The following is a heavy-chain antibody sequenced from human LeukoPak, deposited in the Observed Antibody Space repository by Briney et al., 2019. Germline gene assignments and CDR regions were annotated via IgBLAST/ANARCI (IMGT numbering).Heavy chain of an antibody. J-gene: IGHJ4*02. CDR1: GYTLTELS. CDR2: FDPEDGET. CDR3: ATALSSGWYFGY. Sequence: AASVKVSCKVSGYTLTELSMHWVRQAPGKGLEWMGGFDPEDGETIYAQKFQGRVTMTEDTSTDTAYMELSSLRSEDTAVYYCATALSSGWYFGYWGQGTLVTVSS. D-gene: IGHD6-19*01. V-gene: IGHV1-24*01.